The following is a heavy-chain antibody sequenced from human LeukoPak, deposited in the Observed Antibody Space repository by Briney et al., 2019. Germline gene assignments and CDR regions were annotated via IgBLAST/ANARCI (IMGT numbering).Heavy chain of an antibody. CDR3: TRDYDILTGYPYYYYYYMDV. Sequence: GSLRLSCTASGFTFGDYAMSWFRQAPGKGLEWVGFIRSKAYGGTTEYAASVKGRFTIPRDDSKSIAYLQMNSLKTEDTAVYYCTRDYDILTGYPYYYYYYMDVWGKGTTVTVSS. V-gene: IGHV3-49*03. J-gene: IGHJ6*03. D-gene: IGHD3-9*01. CDR2: IRSKAYGGTT. CDR1: GFTFGDYA.